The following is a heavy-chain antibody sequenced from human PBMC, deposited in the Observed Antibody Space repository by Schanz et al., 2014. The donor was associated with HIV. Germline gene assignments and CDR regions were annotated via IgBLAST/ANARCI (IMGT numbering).Heavy chain of an antibody. CDR3: AKEYGSGWGRYFYPMDV. Sequence: EVQLVESGGGLVQPGGSLKLSCAASGFTFSSSWMHWVRQAPGKGLVWVSHIDTDWSTNYADSVKGRFTISGDNSKDMLFLQMDDVRGDDTAIYYCAKEYGSGWGRYFYPMDVWGQGTTVIVS. J-gene: IGHJ6*02. V-gene: IGHV3-74*01. D-gene: IGHD2-15*01. CDR1: GFTFSSSW. CDR2: IDTDWST.